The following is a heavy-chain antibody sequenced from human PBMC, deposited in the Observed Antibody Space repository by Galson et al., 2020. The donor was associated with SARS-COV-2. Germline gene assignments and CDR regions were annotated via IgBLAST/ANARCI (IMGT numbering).Heavy chain of an antibody. CDR2: ITSSSTYL. CDR3: ARTGTPHYYYSYYMDV. Sequence: LSLTCAASGFTFSSYTMNWVRQVPGNGLEWVSSITSSSTYLNYADSVKGRFTISRDNAKNSLFLQMNSLGAGDTAVYFCARTGTPHYYYSYYMDVWGKGTTVTVSS. CDR1: GFTFSSYT. D-gene: IGHD6-13*01. V-gene: IGHV3-21*01. J-gene: IGHJ6*03.